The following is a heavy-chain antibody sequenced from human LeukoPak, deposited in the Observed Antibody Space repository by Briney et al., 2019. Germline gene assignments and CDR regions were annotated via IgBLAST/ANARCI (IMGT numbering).Heavy chain of an antibody. D-gene: IGHD3-22*01. J-gene: IGHJ4*02. Sequence: ASVKVSCKASGYTFTGYYMHWVRQAPGQGLEWMGWINPNSGGTNYAQKFQGRVTMTRDTSISTAYMELSRLRSDDTAVYYCARELYDSSGYPLDYWGQGTLVTVSS. V-gene: IGHV1-2*02. CDR2: INPNSGGT. CDR1: GYTFTGYY. CDR3: ARELYDSSGYPLDY.